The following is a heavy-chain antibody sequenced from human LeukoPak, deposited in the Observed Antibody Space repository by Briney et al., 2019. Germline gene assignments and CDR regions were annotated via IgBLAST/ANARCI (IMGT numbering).Heavy chain of an antibody. CDR1: GFTVSANY. CDR3: AREVQYYYYGMDV. Sequence: GGSLRLSCAVSGFTVSANYMRWVRQAPGKGLEWVSVIYSGGTTYYADSVKGRFTISRDNSKNTLYLQMNSLRAEDTAVYYCAREVQYYYYGMDVWGQGTTVTVSS. V-gene: IGHV3-66*01. J-gene: IGHJ6*02. CDR2: IYSGGTT. D-gene: IGHD3-10*01.